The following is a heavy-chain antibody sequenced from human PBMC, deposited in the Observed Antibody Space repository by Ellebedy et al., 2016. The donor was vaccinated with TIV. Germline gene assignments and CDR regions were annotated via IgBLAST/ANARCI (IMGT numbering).Heavy chain of an antibody. CDR1: GLTFDIYR. D-gene: IGHD6-25*01. J-gene: IGHJ4*02. V-gene: IGHV3-7*01. Sequence: GESLKISCTASGLTFDIYRMSWVRQAPGKGLEWVANIELDGSEKSYAKFVEGRFAISRDNAKSSVFLQMRSLRLEDTAVYYCAVLAAAVRFDFWGQGSPVTVSS. CDR2: IELDGSEK. CDR3: AVLAAAVRFDF.